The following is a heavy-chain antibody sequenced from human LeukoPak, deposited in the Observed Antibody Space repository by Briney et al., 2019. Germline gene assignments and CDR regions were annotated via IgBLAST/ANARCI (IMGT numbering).Heavy chain of an antibody. Sequence: SETLSLTCDVSGDSGASSGSYWSGWFRQPPGKGLEWIGYVHSSGSTNYSPSLKSRVTMSIDTSKSQISLRLTSVTAADTAIYYCAKTARVPDSWGQGTLVTVSS. V-gene: IGHV4-61*01. D-gene: IGHD1-14*01. CDR2: VHSSGST. CDR1: GDSGASSGSYW. CDR3: AKTARVPDS. J-gene: IGHJ4*02.